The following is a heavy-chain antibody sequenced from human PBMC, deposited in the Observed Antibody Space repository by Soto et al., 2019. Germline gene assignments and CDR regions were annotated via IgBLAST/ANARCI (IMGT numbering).Heavy chain of an antibody. D-gene: IGHD5-12*01. J-gene: IGHJ4*02. CDR2: ASYDGSYK. CDR3: AKERSVVATTPDFDY. V-gene: IGHV3-30*18. CDR1: GFTFSSFG. Sequence: QVPLVESGGGVVQPGRSLRLSCAASGFTFSSFGMHWVRQAPGKGLEWVAVASYDGSYKYYADSVKGRFTISRDNSKNTLYLQMNSLSAEDTAVYYCAKERSVVATTPDFDYWGQGTLVTVSS.